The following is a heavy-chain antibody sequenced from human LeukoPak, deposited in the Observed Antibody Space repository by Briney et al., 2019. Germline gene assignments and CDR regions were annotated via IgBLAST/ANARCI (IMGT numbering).Heavy chain of an antibody. J-gene: IGHJ4*02. CDR2: ISYDGSNK. D-gene: IGHD1-26*01. CDR3: ARDGGSGETYFDY. Sequence: GSLRLSCAASGFTFSSYAMHWVRQAPGKGLEWVAVISYDGSNKYYADSVKGRFTISRDNSKNTLYLQMDSLRAEDTAVYYCARDGGSGETYFDYWGQGTLVTVSS. CDR1: GFTFSSYA. V-gene: IGHV3-30-3*01.